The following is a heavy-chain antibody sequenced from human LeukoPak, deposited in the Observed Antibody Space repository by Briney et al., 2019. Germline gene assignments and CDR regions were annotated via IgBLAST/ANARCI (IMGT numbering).Heavy chain of an antibody. D-gene: IGHD6-6*01. CDR1: GGSISSSSYY. CDR3: ARDRVVVKGPSPSRSVRGIAARLSPGY. CDR2: IYYSGST. J-gene: IGHJ4*02. V-gene: IGHV4-39*02. Sequence: PSETLSLTCTVSGGSISSSSYYWGWIRQPPGKGLEWIGSIYYSGSTYYNPSPKSRVTISVDTSKNQFSLKLSSVTAADTAVYYCARDRVVVKGPSPSRSVRGIAARLSPGYWGQGTLVTVSS.